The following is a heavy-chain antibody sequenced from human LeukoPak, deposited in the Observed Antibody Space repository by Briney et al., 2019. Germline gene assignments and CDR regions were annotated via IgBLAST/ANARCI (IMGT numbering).Heavy chain of an antibody. D-gene: IGHD3-22*01. V-gene: IGHV1-18*01. CDR1: GYTFTSYG. CDR2: ISAYNGNT. Sequence: ASVKVSCKASGYTFTSYGIIWVRQAPGQGLEWMGWISAYNGNTNYAQKLQGRVTMTTDTSTSTAYMELRSLRSDDTAVYYCARFHYRPPGLTNYYDSSGYYYSWFDPWGQGTLVTVSS. CDR3: ARFHYRPPGLTNYYDSSGYYYSWFDP. J-gene: IGHJ5*02.